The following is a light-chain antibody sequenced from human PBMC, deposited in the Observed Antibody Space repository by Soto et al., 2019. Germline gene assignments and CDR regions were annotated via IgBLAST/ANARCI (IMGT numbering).Light chain of an antibody. V-gene: IGLV1-44*01. CDR2: SNN. J-gene: IGLJ2*01. CDR1: SSNIGSNT. Sequence: QSVLTQPPSASGTPGQRVTISCSGSSSNIGSNTVNWYQQLPGTAPKLLIYSNNQRPSGVPDRFSGSKSGTSASLAISGLQSEDEADYYCAALDDSLNVVVCVGGTKLTVL. CDR3: AALDDSLNVVV.